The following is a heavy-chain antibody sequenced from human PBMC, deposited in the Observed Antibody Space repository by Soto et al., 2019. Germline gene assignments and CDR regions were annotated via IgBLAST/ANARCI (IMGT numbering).Heavy chain of an antibody. CDR1: GFTFSDYA. D-gene: IGHD6-19*01. CDR2: VSHDGRNT. V-gene: IGHV3-30*18. Sequence: VQLVESGGGVVQPGRSLRLSCAASGFTFSDYAMHWVRQAPGKGLEWVAVVSHDGRNTHYADSVKGRFTISRDSSQHTVSLEITSPRAADRAVYCCAKGGRQWLVTSDFNYWGQGALVTVSS. J-gene: IGHJ4*02. CDR3: AKGGRQWLVTSDFNY.